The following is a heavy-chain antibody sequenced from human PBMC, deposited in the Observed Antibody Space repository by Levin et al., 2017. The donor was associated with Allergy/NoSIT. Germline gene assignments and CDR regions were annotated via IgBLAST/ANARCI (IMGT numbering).Heavy chain of an antibody. D-gene: IGHD5-18*01. J-gene: IGHJ4*02. V-gene: IGHV4-30-2*01. CDR1: GGSISSGGYS. CDR2: IYLSGST. Sequence: SQTLSLTCAVSGGSISSGGYSWRWLRQPPGKGLEWIGNIYLSGSTNDNPSLKSRVTMSVDRSKNQFSLKLSYVTAADTAVYYCARVAGYSYGYYFDYWGPGTLVTVSS. CDR3: ARVAGYSYGYYFDY.